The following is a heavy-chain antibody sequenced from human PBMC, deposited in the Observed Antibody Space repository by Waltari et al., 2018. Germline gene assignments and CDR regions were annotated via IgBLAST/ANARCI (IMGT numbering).Heavy chain of an antibody. CDR2: ISSSSSYI. Sequence: EVQLVESGGGLVKPGGSLRLSCAASGFTFSSYSMNWVRQAPGKGLEWVSSISSSSSYIYYADSVKGRFTISRDNAKNSLYLQMNSLRAEDTAVYYCAREASITIFGVVITPQAYYYYYGMDVWGQGTTVTVSS. D-gene: IGHD3-3*01. V-gene: IGHV3-21*01. J-gene: IGHJ6*02. CDR3: AREASITIFGVVITPQAYYYYYGMDV. CDR1: GFTFSSYS.